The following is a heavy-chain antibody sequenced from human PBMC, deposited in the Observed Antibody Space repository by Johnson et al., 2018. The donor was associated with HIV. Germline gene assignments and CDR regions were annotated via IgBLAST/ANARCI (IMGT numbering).Heavy chain of an antibody. Sequence: LVSLLYSSGKTYYADSVKGRFTISRDYSKNRLYLQMNSLRAEDTAVYYCAKVGATVVTPRGEAFDIWGQGAMVTVSS. J-gene: IGHJ3*02. D-gene: IGHD4-23*01. CDR3: AKVGATVVTPRGEAFDI. CDR2: LYSSGKT. V-gene: IGHV3-66*03.